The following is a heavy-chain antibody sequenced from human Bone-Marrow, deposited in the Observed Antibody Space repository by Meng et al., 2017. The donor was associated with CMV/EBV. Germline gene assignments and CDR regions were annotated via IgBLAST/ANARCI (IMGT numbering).Heavy chain of an antibody. J-gene: IGHJ4*02. D-gene: IGHD1-26*01. CDR2: MHQDGSEK. CDR3: AGGRHWGGSYLAGEDY. CDR1: GGSFSGYY. V-gene: IGHV3-7*01. Sequence: ETLSLTCAVYGGSFSGYYWSWIRQPPGKGLEWVATMHQDGSEKYYMDSVKGRFTISRDNAKNSLYLQMNCLRAEDTAVYYCAGGRHWGGSYLAGEDYWGQGTLVTVSS.